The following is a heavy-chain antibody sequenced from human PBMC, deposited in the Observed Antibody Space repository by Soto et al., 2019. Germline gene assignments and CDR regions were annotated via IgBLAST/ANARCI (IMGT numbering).Heavy chain of an antibody. CDR3: ARSGAGSGWL. J-gene: IGHJ4*02. D-gene: IGHD6-19*01. CDR1: GGSVNSGHYY. V-gene: IGHV4-61*01. Sequence: QVQLQESGPGLVRPSETLSLTCAVSGGSVNSGHYYWSWSRQPPGRGLEWIGFIYYSGSTSYNPSLQSRVPISLDTSNNQFSLKMSSVTAADTAVYYCARSGAGSGWLGGQGTLVTVSS. CDR2: IYYSGST.